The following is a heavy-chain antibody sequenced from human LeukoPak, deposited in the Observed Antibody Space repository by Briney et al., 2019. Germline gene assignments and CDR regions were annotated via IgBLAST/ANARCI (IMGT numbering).Heavy chain of an antibody. D-gene: IGHD1-1*01. CDR2: IKQDGSEK. V-gene: IGHV3-7*01. J-gene: IGHJ4*02. CDR1: GFTFSSYW. Sequence: AGGSLRLSCAASGFTFSSYWMSWVRQAPGKGLEWVANIKQDGSEKYYVDSVTGRFTISRDNAKNSLYLQMNSLRAEDTAVYYCARYNWNDGSSDFDYWGQGTLVTVSS. CDR3: ARYNWNDGSSDFDY.